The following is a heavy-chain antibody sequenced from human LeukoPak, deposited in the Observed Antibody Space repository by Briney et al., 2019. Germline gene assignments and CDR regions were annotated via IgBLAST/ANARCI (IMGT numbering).Heavy chain of an antibody. CDR1: GASISSGGYY. CDR3: ARKGRGDSSGYPT. CDR2: IYYSGST. D-gene: IGHD3-22*01. Sequence: SETLSLTCTVPGASISSGGYYWSWIRQHPGKGLEWIGYIYYSGSTYYNPSLKSRVTISVDTSKNQFSLKLSSVTAADTAVYYCARKGRGDSSGYPTWGQGTPVTVSS. V-gene: IGHV4-31*03. J-gene: IGHJ4*02.